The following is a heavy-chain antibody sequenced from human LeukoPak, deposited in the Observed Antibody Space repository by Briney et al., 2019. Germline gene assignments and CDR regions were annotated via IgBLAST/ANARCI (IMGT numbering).Heavy chain of an antibody. J-gene: IGHJ3*01. Sequence: PSETLSLTCIVSGVSINKYFWNWIRQPAGRGLEWIGRIDSVGTSNYNPSLRGRVTMSVDTSKSHFSLEVTSMTAADTAMYYCARVCGSATNYRLCGFDVWGQGTVVTVSS. CDR3: ARVCGSATNYRLCGFDV. CDR2: IDSVGTS. CDR1: GVSINKYF. D-gene: IGHD3-10*01. V-gene: IGHV4-4*07.